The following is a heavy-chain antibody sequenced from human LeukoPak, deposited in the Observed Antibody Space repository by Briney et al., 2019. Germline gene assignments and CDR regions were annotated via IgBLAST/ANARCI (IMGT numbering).Heavy chain of an antibody. V-gene: IGHV3-30*03. CDR1: GFTFSSYG. J-gene: IGHJ4*02. D-gene: IGHD4-17*01. CDR2: ISYDGSNK. CDR3: ARDSGGLGDYADWFVY. Sequence: GKSLRLSCAASGFTFSSYGMHWVRQAPGKGLEWVAVISYDGSNKYYADSVKGRFTISRDNSTNTLYLQMNSLRAEDTAVYYCARDSGGLGDYADWFVYWGQGTLVTVSS.